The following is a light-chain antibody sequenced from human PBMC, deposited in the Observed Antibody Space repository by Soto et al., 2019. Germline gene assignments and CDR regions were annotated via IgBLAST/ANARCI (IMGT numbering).Light chain of an antibody. CDR1: QSVSSSY. J-gene: IGKJ1*01. CDR3: QQYGSSSWT. V-gene: IGKV3-20*01. CDR2: GAS. Sequence: EMGLTQSPGTLSLSPGERATLSCRASQSVSSSYLAWYQQKPGQAPRLLIYGASSRATGIPDRFSGSGSGTDFTLTISGLEPEDFAVYYCQQYGSSSWTFGQGTKVDIK.